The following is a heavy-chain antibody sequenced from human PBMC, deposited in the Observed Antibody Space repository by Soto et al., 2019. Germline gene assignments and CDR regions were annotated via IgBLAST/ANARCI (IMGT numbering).Heavy chain of an antibody. CDR1: GFTFSDYY. Sequence: PGGALRVSCSASGFTFSDYYMSWIRQAPGKGLEWVSYVSSSGSTIYYADSVKGRFTISRDNAKNSLYLQMNSLRAEDTAVYYCARFLDWNYYYGMDVWGQGTTVTVSS. D-gene: IGHD3-9*01. CDR2: VSSSGSTI. J-gene: IGHJ6*02. V-gene: IGHV3-11*01. CDR3: ARFLDWNYYYGMDV.